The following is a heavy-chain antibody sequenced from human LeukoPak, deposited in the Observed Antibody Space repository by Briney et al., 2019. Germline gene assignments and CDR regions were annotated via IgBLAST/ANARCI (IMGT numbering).Heavy chain of an antibody. CDR1: GGSISSYY. CDR3: ARLKIVVVPAAISAFDI. Sequence: SETLSLTCTVSGGSISSYYWSWIRQPPGKGLEWIGYIYYSGSTNYNTSLKRRVTISVDTSKNQFSLKLSSVTAADTAVYYCARLKIVVVPAAISAFDIWGQGTMVTVSS. D-gene: IGHD2-2*02. V-gene: IGHV4-59*08. CDR2: IYYSGST. J-gene: IGHJ3*02.